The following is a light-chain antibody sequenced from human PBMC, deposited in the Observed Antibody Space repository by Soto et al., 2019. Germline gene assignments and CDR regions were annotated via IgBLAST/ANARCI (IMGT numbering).Light chain of an antibody. CDR2: QDS. Sequence: SYELTQPPSVSVSPGQTASITGSGDKLGDKYACWYQQKPGQSPVLVIYQDSKRPSGIPERFSGSNSGNTATLTISGTQAMDEADYYCQAWDSSTASYVFGNGTKLTVL. CDR3: QAWDSSTASYV. CDR1: KLGDKY. J-gene: IGLJ1*01. V-gene: IGLV3-1*01.